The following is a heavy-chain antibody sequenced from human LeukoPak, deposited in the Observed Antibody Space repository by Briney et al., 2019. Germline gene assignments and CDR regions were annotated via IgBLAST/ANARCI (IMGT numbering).Heavy chain of an antibody. CDR1: GGTFSSYA. J-gene: IGHJ4*02. D-gene: IGHD6-13*01. CDR3: ARARAAAGTLFDY. CDR2: IFPIFGTA. V-gene: IGHV1-69*06. Sequence: SVKVSCKASGGTFSSYAISWVRQAPGQGLEWMGGIFPIFGTANYAQKFQGRVTITADKSTSTAYMELSSLRSEDTAVCYCARARAAAGTLFDYWGQGTLVTVSS.